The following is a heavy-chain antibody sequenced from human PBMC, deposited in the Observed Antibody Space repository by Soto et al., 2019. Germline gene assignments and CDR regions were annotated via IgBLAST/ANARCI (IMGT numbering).Heavy chain of an antibody. J-gene: IGHJ6*02. D-gene: IGHD6-19*01. V-gene: IGHV2-70*01. CDR2: IDWDDDK. Sequence: SGPKLVNPKQTLTLNCTFSGFSLSTSGMCVSWIRQPPGKALEWLALIDWDDDKYYSTSLKTRLTISKDTSKNQVVLTMTNMDPVDTATYYCAQTYTPGIAVAGTGYYYYGMDVWGQGTTVTVSS. CDR3: AQTYTPGIAVAGTGYYYYGMDV. CDR1: GFSLSTSGMC.